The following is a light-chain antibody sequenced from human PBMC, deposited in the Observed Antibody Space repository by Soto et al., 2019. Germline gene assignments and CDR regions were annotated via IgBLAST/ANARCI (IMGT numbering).Light chain of an antibody. CDR1: QGISSY. CDR3: QQRNSYPLT. Sequence: IQLTQSPSSLSASVGDRVTITCRASQGISSYLAWYQQKPGKAPKLLIYAASTLQSGVPSRFSGSGSGTDFTLTISSLRPEDFATYYCQQRNSYPLTFGGGTKVDIK. V-gene: IGKV1-9*01. J-gene: IGKJ4*01. CDR2: AAS.